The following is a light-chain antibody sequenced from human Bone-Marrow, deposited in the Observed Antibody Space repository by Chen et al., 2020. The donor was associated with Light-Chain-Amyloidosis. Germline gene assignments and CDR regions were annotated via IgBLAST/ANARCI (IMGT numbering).Light chain of an antibody. CDR2: RDT. CDR3: QSADSSGTYEVI. Sequence: SYHLTKPPSLSVSPGLTASHACSGDDLPTKYAYWYQQKPGQAPVLVIHRDTERPSGISERFSGSSSGTTATLTISGVQAEDEADYHCQSADSSGTYEVIFGGGTKLTVL. J-gene: IGLJ2*01. V-gene: IGLV3-25*03. CDR1: DLPTKY.